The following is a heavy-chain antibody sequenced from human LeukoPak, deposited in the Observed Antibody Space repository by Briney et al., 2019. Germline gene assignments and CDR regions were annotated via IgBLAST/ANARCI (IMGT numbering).Heavy chain of an antibody. V-gene: IGHV3-23*01. D-gene: IGHD5-12*01. J-gene: IGHJ4*02. Sequence: QSGGSLRLSCAASGFTFSSYAMSWVRQAPGKGLEWVSAISGSGGSTYYADSVKGRFTISRDNSKNTLYLQMNSLRAEDTAVYYCAREHRGYSGYDSWSDLDYWGQGTLVTVSS. CDR2: ISGSGGST. CDR3: AREHRGYSGYDSWSDLDY. CDR1: GFTFSSYA.